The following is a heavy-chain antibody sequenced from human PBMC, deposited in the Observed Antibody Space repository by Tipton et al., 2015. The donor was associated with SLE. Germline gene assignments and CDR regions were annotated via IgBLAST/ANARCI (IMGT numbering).Heavy chain of an antibody. CDR1: GGSISSSSYY. D-gene: IGHD6-13*01. J-gene: IGHJ4*02. CDR3: ARDVAAADY. V-gene: IGHV4-61*01. CDR2: IYYSGST. Sequence: TLSLTCTVSGGSISSSSYYWGWIRQPPGKGLEWIGYIYYSGSTNYNPSLKSRVTISVDTSKNQFSLKLSSVTAADTAVYYCARDVAAADYWGQGTLVTVSS.